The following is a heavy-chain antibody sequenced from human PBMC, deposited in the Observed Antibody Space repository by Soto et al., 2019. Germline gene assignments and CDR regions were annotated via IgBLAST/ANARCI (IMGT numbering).Heavy chain of an antibody. Sequence: GGSLRLSCAASGFTFSSYSMNWVRQAPGKGLEWVSYISSSSSTIYYADSVKGRFTISRDNAKNSLYLQMNSLRAEDTVVYYWARDRTRGAVDAFDIWGQGTMVTVSS. CDR2: ISSSSSTI. D-gene: IGHD1-7*01. CDR3: ARDRTRGAVDAFDI. V-gene: IGHV3-48*01. J-gene: IGHJ3*02. CDR1: GFTFSSYS.